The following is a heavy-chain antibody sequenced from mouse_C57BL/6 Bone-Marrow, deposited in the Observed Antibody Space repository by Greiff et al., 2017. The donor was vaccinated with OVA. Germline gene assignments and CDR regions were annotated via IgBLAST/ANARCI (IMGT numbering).Heavy chain of an antibody. V-gene: IGHV1-81*01. CDR3: ARWDYYGSGFAY. CDR2: IYPRSGNT. D-gene: IGHD1-1*01. CDR1: GYTFTSYG. Sequence: VQLQQSGAELARPGASVKLSCKASGYTFTSYGISWVKQSTGQGLEWIGEIYPRSGNTYYNEKFKGKATLTADKSSSTAYMELRSLTSEDSAVYFCARWDYYGSGFAYWGQGTLVTVSA. J-gene: IGHJ3*01.